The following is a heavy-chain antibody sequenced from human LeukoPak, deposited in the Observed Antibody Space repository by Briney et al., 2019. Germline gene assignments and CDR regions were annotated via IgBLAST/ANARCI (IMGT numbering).Heavy chain of an antibody. J-gene: IGHJ4*02. D-gene: IGHD3-3*01. CDR1: GYTFTGYY. CDR2: INPNSGGT. CDR3: ARVRGDRDFWSGSLYYFDY. V-gene: IGHV1-2*02. Sequence: ASVKVSCKASGYTFTGYYMHWVRQAPGQGLEWMGWINPNSGGTNYAQKFQGRVTVTRDTSISTAYMELSRLRSDDTAVYYCARVRGDRDFWSGSLYYFDYRGQGTLVTVSS.